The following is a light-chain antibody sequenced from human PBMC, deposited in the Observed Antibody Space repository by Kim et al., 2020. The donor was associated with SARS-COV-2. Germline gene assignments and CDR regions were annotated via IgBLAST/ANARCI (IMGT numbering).Light chain of an antibody. CDR3: QQNNSYPT. CDR1: QSISSW. CDR2: AAS. V-gene: IGKV1-5*01. Sequence: DIQMTQSPSTLSASVGDRVTITCRASQSISSWLAWYQQKPGKAPKLLIYAASSLESGVPSRFSGSGSGTEFTLTISSLQPDDFATYCCQQNNSYPTFGQGTKVDIK. J-gene: IGKJ1*01.